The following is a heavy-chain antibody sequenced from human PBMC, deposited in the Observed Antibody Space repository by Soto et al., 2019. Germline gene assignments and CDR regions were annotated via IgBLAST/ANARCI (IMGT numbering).Heavy chain of an antibody. V-gene: IGHV4-39*01. D-gene: IGHD3-10*01. CDR3: ARQRHRGWFDP. CDR2: IYYSGST. Sequence: ETLSLTCTVSGGSISSSSYYWGWIRQPPGKGLEWIGSIYYSGSTYYNPSLKSRVTISVDTSKNQFSLKLSSVTAADTAVYYCARQRHRGWFDPWGQGTLVTVSS. CDR1: GGSISSSSYY. J-gene: IGHJ5*02.